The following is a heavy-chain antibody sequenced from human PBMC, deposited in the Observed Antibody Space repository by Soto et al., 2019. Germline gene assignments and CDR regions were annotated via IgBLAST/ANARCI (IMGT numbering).Heavy chain of an antibody. CDR1: GFTFSSYG. CDR3: ARDCSRVGATPAGTGGGLCY. V-gene: IGHV3-33*01. Sequence: PGGSLRLSCAASGFTFSSYGMHWVRQAPGKGLEWVAVIWYDGSNKYYADSVKGRFTISRDNSKNTLYLQMNSLRAEDTAVYYCARDCSRVGATPAGTGGGLCYWGQGTLVTVSS. J-gene: IGHJ4*02. D-gene: IGHD1-26*01. CDR2: IWYDGSNK.